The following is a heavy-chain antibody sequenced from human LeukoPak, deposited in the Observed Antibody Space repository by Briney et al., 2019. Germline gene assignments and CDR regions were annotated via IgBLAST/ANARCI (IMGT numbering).Heavy chain of an antibody. CDR3: ARAGIVAVIGYGMDV. Sequence: PGGSLRLSCTTSGFTFSDYALSWVRQAPGKGLEWVSLIRNKAFRETSEYAASVEGRFSISRDPSKSIVYLQMNSLQTEDTAVYYCARAGIVAVIGYGMDVWGRGTTVTVSS. D-gene: IGHD5-12*01. CDR1: GFTFSDYA. CDR2: IRNKAFRETS. V-gene: IGHV3-49*04. J-gene: IGHJ6*02.